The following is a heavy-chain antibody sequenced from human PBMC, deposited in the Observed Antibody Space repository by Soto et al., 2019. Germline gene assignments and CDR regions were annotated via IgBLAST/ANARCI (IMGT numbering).Heavy chain of an antibody. CDR3: ARKRITMVRGVIPHFADY. J-gene: IGHJ4*02. D-gene: IGHD3-10*01. CDR2: IYYSGST. CDR1: GGSISSSSYY. V-gene: IGHV4-39*01. Sequence: SETLSLTCTVSGGSISSSSYYWGWIRQPPGKGLEWIGSIYYSGSTYYNPSLKSRVTISVDTSKNQFSLKLSSVTAADTAVYYCARKRITMVRGVIPHFADYWGQGTLVTVSS.